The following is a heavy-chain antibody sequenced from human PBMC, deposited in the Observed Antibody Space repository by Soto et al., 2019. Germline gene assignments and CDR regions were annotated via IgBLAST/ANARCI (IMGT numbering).Heavy chain of an antibody. CDR1: GFTFSSYG. CDR2: ISYDGSNK. J-gene: IGHJ4*02. CDR3: AKDQFAVATRSPLDY. V-gene: IGHV3-30*18. D-gene: IGHD5-12*01. Sequence: GGSLRLSCAASGFTFSSYGMHWVRQAPGKGLEWVAVISYDGSNKYYADSVKGRFTISRDNSKNTLYLQMNSLRAEDTAVYYCAKDQFAVATRSPLDYWGQGTLVTVSS.